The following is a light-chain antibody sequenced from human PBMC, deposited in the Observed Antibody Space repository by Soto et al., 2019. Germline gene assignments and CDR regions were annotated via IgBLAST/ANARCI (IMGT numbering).Light chain of an antibody. J-gene: IGKJ1*01. Sequence: DIQMTQSPSTLSASVGDRVTITCRASQSISSWLAWYQQKPGKAPKLLIYDASSLESGVPSRFSGSGSGTEFNLTISSPQPDDFATYYCQQYNSYSRTFGQGNKVEIK. CDR1: QSISSW. CDR2: DAS. V-gene: IGKV1-5*01. CDR3: QQYNSYSRT.